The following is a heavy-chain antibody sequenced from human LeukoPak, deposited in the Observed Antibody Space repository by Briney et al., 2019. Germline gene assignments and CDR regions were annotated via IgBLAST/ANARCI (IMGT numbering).Heavy chain of an antibody. V-gene: IGHV3-30*01. J-gene: IGHJ4*02. D-gene: IGHD3-22*01. Sequence: GGSLRLSCAASGFTFSSYAMHWVRQAPDKGLEWVAVISNDGSNKFYADSVKGRFTISRDNSKNTLYLQMNSLRAEDTAVYYCARSSGYHYYFDYWGQGTLVTVSS. CDR1: GFTFSSYA. CDR3: ARSSGYHYYFDY. CDR2: ISNDGSNK.